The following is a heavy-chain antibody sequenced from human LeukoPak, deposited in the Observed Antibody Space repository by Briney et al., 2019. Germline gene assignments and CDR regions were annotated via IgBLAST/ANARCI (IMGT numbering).Heavy chain of an antibody. V-gene: IGHV3-74*01. D-gene: IGHD3-10*01. J-gene: IGHJ4*02. Sequence: GGSLRLSCAASRFIFSNYWMHWVRHAPGKGLVWVSRVKSDGSNPSYADSVKGRFTISRDNDENMLYLQMNTLGAEDTAVYYCARDIVSGSGSLDYWGQGTLVTVSS. CDR2: VKSDGSNP. CDR1: RFIFSNYW. CDR3: ARDIVSGSGSLDY.